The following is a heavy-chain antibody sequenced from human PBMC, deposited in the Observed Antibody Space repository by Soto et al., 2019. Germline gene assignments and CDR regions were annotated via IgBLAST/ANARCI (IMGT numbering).Heavy chain of an antibody. V-gene: IGHV5-51*01. CDR1: GYSFVSYW. CDR2: IYPGNSET. Sequence: GESLKISCQGSGYSFVSYWIGWVRQMPGQGLEWMGIIYPGNSETRYSPSFQGQVSFSVDKSNTTAYLQWSSLKASDTAIYYCARHRSQWLVVGGHDGFDVWGQGTRVTVSS. D-gene: IGHD6-19*01. CDR3: ARHRSQWLVVGGHDGFDV. J-gene: IGHJ3*01.